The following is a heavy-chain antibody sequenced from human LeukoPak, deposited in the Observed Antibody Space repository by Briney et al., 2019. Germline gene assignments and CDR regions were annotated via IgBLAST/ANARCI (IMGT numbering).Heavy chain of an antibody. D-gene: IGHD3-3*01. V-gene: IGHV1-46*01. CDR1: GYTFTSYY. CDR2: INPSGGST. J-gene: IGHJ2*01. CDR3: ARDRPVNDFWSGYFNWYFDL. Sequence: GASVKVSRKASGYTFTSYYMHWVRQAPGQGLEWMGIINPSGGSTSYAQKFQGRVTMTRDTSTSTVYMELSSLRSEDTAVYYCARDRPVNDFWSGYFNWYFDLWGRGTLVTVSS.